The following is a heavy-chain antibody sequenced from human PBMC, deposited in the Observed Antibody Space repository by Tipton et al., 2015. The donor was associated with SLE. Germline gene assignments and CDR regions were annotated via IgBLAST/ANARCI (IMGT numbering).Heavy chain of an antibody. J-gene: IGHJ4*02. Sequence: TLSLTCTVSGGSISNYYWSWIRQPAGKGLEWIGRIYTSGSTNYNPSLKSRVTMSVDTSKNQFSLKLSSVTAADTAVYCCARGPFQRWPPGAYWGQGTLVTVSS. CDR1: GGSISNYY. D-gene: IGHD6-19*01. V-gene: IGHV4-4*07. CDR2: IYTSGST. CDR3: ARGPFQRWPPGAY.